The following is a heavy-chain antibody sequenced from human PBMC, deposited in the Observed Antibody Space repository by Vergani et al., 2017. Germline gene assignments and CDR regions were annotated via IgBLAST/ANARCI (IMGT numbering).Heavy chain of an antibody. CDR2: INPNSGDT. CDR1: GYTFTGYY. Sequence: QVQLVQSGAEVKKPGASVKVSCKASGYTFTGYYMHWVRQAPGQGLEWMGWINPNSGDTNYAQKFQGRVTMTRDTSISTAYMELSRLRSDDTAVYYCARETYGDYVGYWGQGTLVTVSS. CDR3: ARETYGDYVGY. V-gene: IGHV1-2*02. J-gene: IGHJ4*02. D-gene: IGHD4-17*01.